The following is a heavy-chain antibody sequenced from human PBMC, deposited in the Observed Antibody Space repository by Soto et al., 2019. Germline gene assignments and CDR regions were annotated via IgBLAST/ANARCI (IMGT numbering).Heavy chain of an antibody. V-gene: IGHV4-31*03. CDR1: GGSISSGGYY. CDR2: IYYSGST. Sequence: QVQLQESGPGLVKPSQTLSLTCTVSGGSISSGGYYWSWIRQHPGKGLEWIGYIYYSGSTYYNPSLKSRVTISVDTSKHQFSLKLSSVTAADTAVYYCARDHYDILTGYYTGANWFDPWGQGTLVTVSS. D-gene: IGHD3-9*01. J-gene: IGHJ5*02. CDR3: ARDHYDILTGYYTGANWFDP.